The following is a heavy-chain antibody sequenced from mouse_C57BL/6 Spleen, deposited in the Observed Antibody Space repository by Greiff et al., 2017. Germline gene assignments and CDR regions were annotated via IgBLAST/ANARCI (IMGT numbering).Heavy chain of an antibody. CDR2: IYPRSGNT. J-gene: IGHJ2*01. D-gene: IGHD2-4*01. V-gene: IGHV1-81*01. CDR3: ARKGSTMITTAYFDY. Sequence: LVESGAELARPGASVKLSCKASGYTFTSYGISWVKQRTGQGLEWIGEIYPRSGNTYYNEKFKGKATLTADKSSSTAYMELRSLTSEDSAVYFCARKGSTMITTAYFDYWGQGTTLTVSS. CDR1: GYTFTSYG.